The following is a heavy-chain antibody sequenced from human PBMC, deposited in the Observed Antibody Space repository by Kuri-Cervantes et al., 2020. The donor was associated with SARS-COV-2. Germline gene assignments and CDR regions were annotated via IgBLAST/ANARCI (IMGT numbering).Heavy chain of an antibody. V-gene: IGHV1-69*06. CDR3: ARVPYDYFYLDY. J-gene: IGHJ4*02. CDR2: IIPIFGTA. CDR1: GGTFCSYA. D-gene: IGHD2/OR15-2a*01. Sequence: SVKVSCKASGGTFCSYAISWVRQAPGQGLEWMGGIIPIFGTANYAQKFQGRVTITADKSTSTAYMELSSLRSEDTAVYYCARVPYDYFYLDYWGQGTLVTVSS.